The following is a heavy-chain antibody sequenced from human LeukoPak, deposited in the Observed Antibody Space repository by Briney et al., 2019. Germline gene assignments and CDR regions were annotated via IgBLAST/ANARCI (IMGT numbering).Heavy chain of an antibody. CDR3: ARGLASGYPPIPFDY. Sequence: SETLSLTCTVSGGSISSTTYYWGWIRLPPGKGLEWIGEIIDTGSTKYNSSLKSRVTISVDTSKNQFSLSLDSVTAADTAVYYCARGLASGYPPIPFDYWGQGTLVTVSS. CDR1: GGSISSTTYY. V-gene: IGHV4-39*07. CDR2: IIDTGST. J-gene: IGHJ4*02. D-gene: IGHD3-3*01.